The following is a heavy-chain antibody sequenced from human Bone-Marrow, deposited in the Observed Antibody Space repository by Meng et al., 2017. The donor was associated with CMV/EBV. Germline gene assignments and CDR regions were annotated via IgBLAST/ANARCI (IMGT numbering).Heavy chain of an antibody. CDR3: ARDMGSSGYYGNNWFDP. CDR2: IYYSGST. Sequence: VQLREAGPGLVKPSKTLSLTCTVSGGSISSGDYYWSWIRQPPGKGLEWIGYIYYSGSTYYNPSLKSRVTISVDTSKNQFSLKLSSVTAADTAVYYCARDMGSSGYYGNNWFDPWGQGTLVTVSS. V-gene: IGHV4-30-4*08. J-gene: IGHJ5*02. D-gene: IGHD3-22*01. CDR1: GGSISSGDYY.